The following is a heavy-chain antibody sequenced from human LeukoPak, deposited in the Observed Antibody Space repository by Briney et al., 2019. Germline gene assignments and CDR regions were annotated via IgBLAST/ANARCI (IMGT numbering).Heavy chain of an antibody. J-gene: IGHJ4*02. V-gene: IGHV3-9*01. CDR1: GFTFDDYA. CDR3: AKDTARWNRGLDY. Sequence: GRSLRLSCAASGFTFDDYAMHWVRQAPGKGLEWVSGISWNSGSIGYADSVKGRFTISRDNAKNSLYLQMNSLRAEDTALYYCAKDTARWNRGLDYWGQGTLVAVSS. CDR2: ISWNSGSI. D-gene: IGHD1/OR15-1a*01.